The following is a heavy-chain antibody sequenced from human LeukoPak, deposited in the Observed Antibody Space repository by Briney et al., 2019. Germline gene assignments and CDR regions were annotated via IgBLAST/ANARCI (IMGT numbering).Heavy chain of an antibody. CDR3: ARDPYSSGYFDP. Sequence: GGSLRLSCAASGFTVSTHYMTWVRQAPGKGLEWVSIILSGDATYYADSVKGRFTISRDNSKNTLYLQMNSLRADDTAVYYCARDPYSSGYFDPWGQGTLVTVSS. CDR1: GFTVSTHY. J-gene: IGHJ5*02. CDR2: ILSGDAT. V-gene: IGHV3-53*01. D-gene: IGHD6-19*01.